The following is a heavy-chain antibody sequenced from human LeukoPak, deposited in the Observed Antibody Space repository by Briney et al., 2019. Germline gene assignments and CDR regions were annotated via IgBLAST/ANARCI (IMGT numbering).Heavy chain of an antibody. D-gene: IGHD3-22*01. CDR3: VRHEGSGYFYN. CDR1: GVSISNYY. V-gene: IGHV4-59*08. J-gene: IGHJ4*02. CDR2: IYYSGSA. Sequence: SETLSLTCTVSGVSISNYYWTWIRQPPGKGLEWIGYIYYSGSANYNPSLKSRVTISVDTSKNQFSLKLSSVTAADTAVYYCVRHEGSGYFYNWGQGTLVTVSS.